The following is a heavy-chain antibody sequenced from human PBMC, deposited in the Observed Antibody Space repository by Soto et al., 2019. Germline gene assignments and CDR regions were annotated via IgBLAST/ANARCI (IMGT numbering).Heavy chain of an antibody. CDR2: IIPILGIA. V-gene: IGHV1-69*02. D-gene: IGHD3-10*01. CDR3: ARAGGYYGSGIADHPENYGMYV. CDR1: GGTFSSYT. Sequence: ASVKVSCKASGGTFSSYTISWVRQAPGQGLEWMGRIIPILGIANYAQKFQGRVTITADKSTSTAYMELSSLRSEDTAVYYCARAGGYYGSGIADHPENYGMYVWG. J-gene: IGHJ6*02.